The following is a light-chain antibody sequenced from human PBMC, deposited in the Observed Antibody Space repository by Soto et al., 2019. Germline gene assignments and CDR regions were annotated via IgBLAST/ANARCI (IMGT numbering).Light chain of an antibody. CDR2: DAS. CDR1: PSVRSP. J-gene: IGKJ1*01. CDR3: QQYNNWPPWT. V-gene: IGKV3D-15*01. Sequence: EIVLPPSPATLSVSPGDRATLSCRASPSVRSPFAWSLPEPGQAPRLLIYDASNRATGIPARFSGSGSGTEFTLTISSLQSEDFAVYDWQQYNNWPPWTFGQGTKVDI.